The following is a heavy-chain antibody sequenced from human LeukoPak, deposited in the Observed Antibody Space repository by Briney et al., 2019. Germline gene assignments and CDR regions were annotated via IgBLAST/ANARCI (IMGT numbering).Heavy chain of an antibody. D-gene: IGHD3-22*01. CDR3: ARITMIKAAFDI. J-gene: IGHJ3*02. CDR2: INAGNGNT. Sequence: ASVMLSCTASGYTFTSYAMHWVRQAPGQRLEWMGWINAGNGNTKYSQKFQGRVTITRDTSASTAYMELSSLRSEDTAVYYCARITMIKAAFDIWGQGTMVTVSS. CDR1: GYTFTSYA. V-gene: IGHV1-3*01.